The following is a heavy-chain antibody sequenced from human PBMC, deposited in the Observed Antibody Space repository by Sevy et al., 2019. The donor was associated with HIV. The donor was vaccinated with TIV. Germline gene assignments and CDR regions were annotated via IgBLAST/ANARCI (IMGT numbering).Heavy chain of an antibody. Sequence: ASVKVSCKASGYTFTNYYMHWVRQAPGQGLEWMGLINPSGGSTSYAQKFQGRVTMTEDTSTDTAYMELSSLRSEDTAVYYCATTKDYYESSGCPFDYWGQGTLVTVSS. CDR2: INPSGGST. V-gene: IGHV1-46*01. CDR1: GYTFTNYY. J-gene: IGHJ4*02. D-gene: IGHD3-22*01. CDR3: ATTKDYYESSGCPFDY.